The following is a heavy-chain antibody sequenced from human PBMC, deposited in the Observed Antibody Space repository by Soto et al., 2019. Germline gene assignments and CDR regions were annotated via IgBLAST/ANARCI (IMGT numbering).Heavy chain of an antibody. V-gene: IGHV1-2*04. CDR2: INPNSGGT. J-gene: IGHJ5*02. CDR1: GYTFTGYY. CDR3: ARVYSSGWYAWIDP. D-gene: IGHD6-19*01. Sequence: GASVKVSCKASGYTFTGYYMHWVRQAPGQGLEWMGWINPNSGGTNYAQKFQGWVTMTRDTSISTAYMELRSLRSDDTAVYYCARVYSSGWYAWIDPWGQGTLVTVSS.